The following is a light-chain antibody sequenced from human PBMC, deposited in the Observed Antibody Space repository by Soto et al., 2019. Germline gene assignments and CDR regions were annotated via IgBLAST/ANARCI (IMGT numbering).Light chain of an antibody. J-gene: IGLJ1*01. CDR2: DVT. CDR3: NSYTSSSILYV. Sequence: QSALTQPASVSGSPGQSITISCTGVNSDVGGYTFVSWYQQHPGKAPKLIIYDVTSRPSGVSNRFSGSKSGNTASLTISGLQAEDAADYFCNSYTSSSILYVFGTGTKLTVL. V-gene: IGLV2-14*01. CDR1: NSDVGGYTF.